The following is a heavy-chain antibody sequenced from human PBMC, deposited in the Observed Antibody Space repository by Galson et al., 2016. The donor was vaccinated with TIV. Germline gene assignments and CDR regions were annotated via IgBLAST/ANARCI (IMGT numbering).Heavy chain of an antibody. CDR3: ARLPSYYGSGNHWFDP. D-gene: IGHD3-10*01. CDR1: GGIFRSDA. CDR2: IIAIFGTA. J-gene: IGHJ5*02. Sequence: SVKVSCKVSGGIFRSDAISWVRQAPGQGLEWMGRIIAIFGTANYAQKFQGRVTITADESTNTVYLERSSLTSEDTAVYYCARLPSYYGSGNHWFDPWGQGTLVTVSS. V-gene: IGHV1-69*13.